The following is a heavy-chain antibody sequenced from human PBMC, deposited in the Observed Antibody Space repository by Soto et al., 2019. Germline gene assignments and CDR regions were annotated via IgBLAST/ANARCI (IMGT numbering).Heavy chain of an antibody. J-gene: IGHJ6*03. Sequence: GESLKISCKGSGYSFTSYWIGWVRQMPGKGLEWMGIIYPGDSDTRYSPSFQGQVTISADKSISTAYLQWSSLKASDTAMYYCARRGSPGKLHSLSYYYYYMDVWGKGT. CDR2: IYPGDSDT. D-gene: IGHD1-1*01. CDR1: GYSFTSYW. CDR3: ARRGSPGKLHSLSYYYYYMDV. V-gene: IGHV5-51*01.